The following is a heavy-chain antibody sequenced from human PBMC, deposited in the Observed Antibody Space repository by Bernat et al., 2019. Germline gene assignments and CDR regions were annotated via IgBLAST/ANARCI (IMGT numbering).Heavy chain of an antibody. CDR1: GFTFSNSA. CDR2: VSYDGSHK. Sequence: VQLVESGGGVVQPGRSLRLSCAASGFTFSNSALHWVRQAPGKGLEWVAVVSYDGSHKYYPDSVKGRFTISRDNSKNTLYLQMDSLRPEDTAVYYCARDGRAYSSAWVYYYYYYMDVWGKGTTVTVSS. J-gene: IGHJ6*03. V-gene: IGHV3-30*01. D-gene: IGHD6-19*01. CDR3: ARDGRAYSSAWVYYYYYYMDV.